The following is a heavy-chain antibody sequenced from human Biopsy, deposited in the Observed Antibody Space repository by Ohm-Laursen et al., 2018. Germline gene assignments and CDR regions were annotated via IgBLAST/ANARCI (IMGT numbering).Heavy chain of an antibody. J-gene: IGHJ4*02. CDR3: ARDVVGRGASFFDF. D-gene: IGHD1-26*01. CDR1: GYTFGNYG. CDR2: ISVYNGNT. V-gene: IGHV1-18*01. Sequence: GSSVKVSCKASGYTFGNYGISWVRQAPGQGLERMGWISVYNGNTDYPHKFQGRVTLTTDTSTSTAYMELRGLTSDDTAIYYCARDVVGRGASFFDFWGQGTSVTVSS.